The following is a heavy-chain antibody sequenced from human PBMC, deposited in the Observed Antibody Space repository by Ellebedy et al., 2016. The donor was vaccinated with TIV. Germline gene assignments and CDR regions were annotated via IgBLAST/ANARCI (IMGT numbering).Heavy chain of an antibody. V-gene: IGHV1-2*02. Sequence: AASVKVSCKASGYTFTGYYMHWVRQAPGQGLEWMGWINPNSGGTNYAKKCQGRVTMTRDTSLSTVYMDLRSLMPDDTAVYYFSKEEDSVFDSWGQGTQVTV. CDR2: INPNSGGT. CDR1: GYTFTGYY. CDR3: SKEEDSVFDS. D-gene: IGHD2-15*01. J-gene: IGHJ4*02.